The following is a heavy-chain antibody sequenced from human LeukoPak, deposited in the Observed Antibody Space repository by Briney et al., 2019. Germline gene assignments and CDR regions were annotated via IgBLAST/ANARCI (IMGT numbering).Heavy chain of an antibody. Sequence: GGSLRLSCAASGFTFSSYGMGWVRQAPGKGLEWVSAISGSGGSTYYADSVKGRFTISRDNSKNTLYLQMNSLRAEDTAVYYCAREGGGSYRTYYYYYYMDVWGKGTTVTISS. CDR1: GFTFSSYG. CDR2: ISGSGGST. D-gene: IGHD3-16*02. J-gene: IGHJ6*03. CDR3: AREGGGSYRTYYYYYYMDV. V-gene: IGHV3-23*01.